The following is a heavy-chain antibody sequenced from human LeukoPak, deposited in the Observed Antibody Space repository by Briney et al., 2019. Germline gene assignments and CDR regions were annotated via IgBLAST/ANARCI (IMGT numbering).Heavy chain of an antibody. CDR2: MNPNSGNT. Sequence: ASVKVSCKASGYTFTSYGISWVRQAPGQGLEWMGWMNPNSGNTGYAQKFQGRVTMTRNTSISTAYMELSSLRSEDTAVYYCARGVTTYTSNWFDPWGQGTLVTVSS. V-gene: IGHV1-8*02. D-gene: IGHD4-11*01. J-gene: IGHJ5*02. CDR1: GYTFTSYG. CDR3: ARGVTTYTSNWFDP.